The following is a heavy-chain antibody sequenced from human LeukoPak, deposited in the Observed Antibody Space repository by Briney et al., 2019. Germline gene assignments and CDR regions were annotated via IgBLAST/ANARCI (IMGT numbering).Heavy chain of an antibody. V-gene: IGHV4-59*01. CDR1: GGSISSYY. CDR3: ARVLGGARYDAFDI. D-gene: IGHD3-16*01. CDR2: IYYSGST. J-gene: IGHJ3*02. Sequence: SETLSLTCTVSGGSISSYYWSWIRQPPGKGLEWIGYIYYSGSTNYNPSLKSRVTISVDTSKNQFSPKLSSVTAADTAVYYCARVLGGARYDAFDIWGQGTMVTVSS.